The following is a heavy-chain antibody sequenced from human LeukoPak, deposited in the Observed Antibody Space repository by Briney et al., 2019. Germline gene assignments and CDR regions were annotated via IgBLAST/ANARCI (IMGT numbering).Heavy chain of an antibody. CDR3: AKESRGGAFDI. V-gene: IGHV3-23*01. CDR2: ISVRVGST. Sequence: GGSLRLSCADSGFTFSRYAMSWVGQAPGKGLEWVSSISVRVGSTYYADSLKVRFTISIDNSKNTLYLQMNSLRAEDTAVYYCAKESRGGAFDIWGQGTMVTVSS. J-gene: IGHJ3*02. CDR1: GFTFSRYA. D-gene: IGHD2-2*01.